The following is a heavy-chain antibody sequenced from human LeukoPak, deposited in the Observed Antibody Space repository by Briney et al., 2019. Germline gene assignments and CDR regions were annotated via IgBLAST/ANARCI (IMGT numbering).Heavy chain of an antibody. D-gene: IGHD3-22*01. CDR3: ARHSSVGSSGSFDAFDI. J-gene: IGHJ3*02. CDR2: IYYSGST. V-gene: IGHV4-39*01. Sequence: SETLSLTCTVSGGSISSSSYYWGWIRQPPGKGLEWIGSIYYSGSTNYNPSLKSRVTISVDTSKNQFSLKLSSVTAADTAVYYCARHSSVGSSGSFDAFDIWGQGTMVTVSS. CDR1: GGSISSSSYY.